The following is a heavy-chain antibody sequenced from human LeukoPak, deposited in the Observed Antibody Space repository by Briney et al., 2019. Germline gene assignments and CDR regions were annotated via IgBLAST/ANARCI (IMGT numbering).Heavy chain of an antibody. Sequence: TSETLSLTCTVSGGSNSSYYWSWIRQPPGKGLKWIGYFFTSGGTSYIPSLKGRVTISIDTSKNQFSLKLSSVTAADSAVYYCARLTRLSTSPDRYYLDYWGQGTLVTVSS. V-gene: IGHV4-4*09. CDR2: FFTSGGT. CDR3: ARLTRLSTSPDRYYLDY. J-gene: IGHJ4*02. D-gene: IGHD6-6*01. CDR1: GGSNSSYY.